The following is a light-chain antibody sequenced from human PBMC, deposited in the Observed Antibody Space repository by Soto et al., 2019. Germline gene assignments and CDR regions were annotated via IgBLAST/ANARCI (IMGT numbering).Light chain of an antibody. J-gene: IGKJ2*01. V-gene: IGKV3-20*01. CDR3: QQFGSSPEYT. Sequence: EIVLTQSPATLSLSPGERAALSCRASQSVSSYLAWYQQKPGQAPRLLIYGASTTATGIPDRFSGGGSGTDFTLTISRLEPEDFAVYYCQQFGSSPEYTFGQGTKLEVK. CDR2: GAS. CDR1: QSVSSY.